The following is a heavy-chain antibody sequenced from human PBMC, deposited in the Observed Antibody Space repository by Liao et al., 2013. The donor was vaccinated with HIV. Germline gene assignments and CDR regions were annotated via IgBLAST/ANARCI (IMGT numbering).Heavy chain of an antibody. Sequence: QVQLQQWGAGLLKPSETLSLTCAVYGGSFSGYYWSWIRQPPGKGLEWIGEINHSGSTNYNPSLKSRVTISVDTSKNQFSLRLTSVTAADTAMYYCARVPPLITFGGVIPYYFDYWGQGTLVTVSS. J-gene: IGHJ4*02. V-gene: IGHV4-34*01. CDR3: ARVPPLITFGGVIPYYFDY. CDR2: INHSGST. D-gene: IGHD3-16*02. CDR1: GGSFSGYY.